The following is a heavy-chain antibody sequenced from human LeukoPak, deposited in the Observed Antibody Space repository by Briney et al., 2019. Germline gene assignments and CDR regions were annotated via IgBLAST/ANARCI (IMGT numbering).Heavy chain of an antibody. CDR3: ARARLRSPVDAFDI. J-gene: IGHJ3*02. CDR2: ISSSSSYI. V-gene: IGHV3-21*01. CDR1: GFTFSSYS. Sequence: PGGSLRLSCAASGFTFSSYSMNWVRQAPGKGLEWVSSISSSSSYIYYADSVKGRFTISRDNAKNSLYLQMNSLRAEDTAVYYCARARLRSPVDAFDIWGQGTMVTVSS.